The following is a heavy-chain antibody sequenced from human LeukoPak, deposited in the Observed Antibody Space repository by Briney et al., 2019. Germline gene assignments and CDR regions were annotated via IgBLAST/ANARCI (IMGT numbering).Heavy chain of an antibody. CDR1: GFTFSSYN. V-gene: IGHV3-21*01. CDR2: ITSGSSYI. CDR3: ARSPQWLVRSEIGY. J-gene: IGHJ4*02. Sequence: GGSLGLSCAASGFTFSSYNMNWVRQAPGKGLEWVSSITSGSSYIYYADSVKGRFTISRDNAKNTLYLQMNSLRAEDTAVYYCARSPQWLVRSEIGYWGQGTLVTVSS. D-gene: IGHD6-19*01.